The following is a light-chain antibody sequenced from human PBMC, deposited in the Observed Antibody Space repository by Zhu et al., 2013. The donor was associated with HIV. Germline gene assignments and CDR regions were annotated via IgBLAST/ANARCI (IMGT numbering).Light chain of an antibody. V-gene: IGKV1-9*01. J-gene: IGKJ3*01. CDR1: QGIRSY. CDR3: HHVNDNPA. CDR2: AAS. Sequence: IQLTQSPSSLSASIGDRVTITCRASQGIRSYLAWFQQEPGKVPKLLVYAASTLQDGVPSRFAGRGSGTEFTLTITGLQPEDFATYYCHHVNDNPAFGPGTTVDFK.